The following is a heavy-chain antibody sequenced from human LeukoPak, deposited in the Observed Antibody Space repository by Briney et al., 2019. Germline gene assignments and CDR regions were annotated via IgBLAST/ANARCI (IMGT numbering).Heavy chain of an antibody. V-gene: IGHV4-30-4*01. CDR2: IYYSGST. CDR3: ASFNSGSGRFDY. D-gene: IGHD3-10*01. Sequence: SETLSLTCTVSGGSISSGDYYWSWIRQPPGKGLEWIGYIYYSGSTYYNPSLKSRVTISVDTSKNQFSLKLSSVTAADTALYYSASFNSGSGRFDYWGQGTLVTVSS. CDR1: GGSISSGDYY. J-gene: IGHJ4*02.